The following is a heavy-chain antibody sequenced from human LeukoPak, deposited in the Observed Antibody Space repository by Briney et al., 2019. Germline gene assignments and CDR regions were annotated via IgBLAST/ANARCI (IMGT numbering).Heavy chain of an antibody. V-gene: IGHV1-8*01. J-gene: IGHJ3*02. CDR3: ATRRGYCSGGSCYLDAFDI. Sequence: GASVKVSCKASGYTFTSYDINWVGQAAGQGVEGRGGMDPNSGNTAYAQKFQCRVTMTSNTSISTPYMELSSLRSEDTAVYYCATRRGYCSGGSCYLDAFDIWGQGTMVTVSS. CDR2: MDPNSGNT. D-gene: IGHD2-15*01. CDR1: GYTFTSYD.